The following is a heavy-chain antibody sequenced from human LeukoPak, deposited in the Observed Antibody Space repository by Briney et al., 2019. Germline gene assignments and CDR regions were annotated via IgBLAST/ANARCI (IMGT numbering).Heavy chain of an antibody. CDR3: AKGGSDTSKYYFDY. J-gene: IGHJ4*02. Sequence: GGSLSLSCAASGFTFSSYSMNWVRQAPGKGLEWVSSISSGSSYIYYADSVKGRFTISRDNSKNTVWLEMNSLRVEDTAVYYCAKGGSDTSKYYFDYWGQGTQVTVSS. V-gene: IGHV3-21*01. D-gene: IGHD3-10*01. CDR1: GFTFSSYS. CDR2: ISSGSSYI.